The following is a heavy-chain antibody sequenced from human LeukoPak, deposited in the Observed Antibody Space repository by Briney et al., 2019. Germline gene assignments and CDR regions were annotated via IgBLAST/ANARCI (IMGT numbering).Heavy chain of an antibody. D-gene: IGHD3-22*01. CDR2: IYHSGST. J-gene: IGHJ4*02. V-gene: IGHV4-30-2*01. CDR1: GGSISSGGYS. Sequence: SETLSLTCAVSGGSISSGGYSWSWIRQPPGKGLEWIVYIYHSGSTNYNPSLKSRVTISVDTSKNQFSLKLSSVTAADTAVYYCARVGGAYDSSGYRALPPAPPTSIYFDYWGQGTLVTVSS. CDR3: ARVGGAYDSSGYRALPPAPPTSIYFDY.